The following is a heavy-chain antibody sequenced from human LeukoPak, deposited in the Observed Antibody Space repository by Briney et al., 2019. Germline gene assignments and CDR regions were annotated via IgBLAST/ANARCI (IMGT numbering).Heavy chain of an antibody. V-gene: IGHV1-46*01. CDR3: ARGGPYHGWDY. J-gene: IGHJ4*02. Sequence: ASVKVSCKASGYTFSSYYMRWARQAPGQGLEWVGRNDPNDGSTIYARNLQGRVTMTSDTSTSTVYMELSSLRSEDTAVYYCARGGPYHGWDYWGQGTLVTVSS. D-gene: IGHD2-15*01. CDR1: GYTFSSYY. CDR2: NDPNDGST.